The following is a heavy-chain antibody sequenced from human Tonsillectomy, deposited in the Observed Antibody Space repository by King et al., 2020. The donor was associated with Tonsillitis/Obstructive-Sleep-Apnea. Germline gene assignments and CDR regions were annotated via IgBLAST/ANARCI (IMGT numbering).Heavy chain of an antibody. D-gene: IGHD2-2*02. CDR2: SSVYNGNK. CDR1: GYTFSSFG. CDR3: ARVFACSSTSCYTWCDY. J-gene: IGHJ4*02. Sequence: VQLVESGAEVKKPGASVKVSCKTSGYTFSSFGISWVRQAPGQGLEWMGWSSVYNGNKKYAQKLQGRVTMTTDTSTSTAYMELRSLRSDDTAVYYCARVFACSSTSCYTWCDYWGQGTLVTVSS. V-gene: IGHV1-18*01.